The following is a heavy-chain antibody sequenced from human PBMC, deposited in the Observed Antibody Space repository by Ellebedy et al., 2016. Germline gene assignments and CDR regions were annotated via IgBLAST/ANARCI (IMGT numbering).Heavy chain of an antibody. Sequence: GESLKISCAASGLTFSSYAMSWVRQAPGKGPEWVSAVVGSGERTFYADSVKGRFTISRDNSKNRLYLQMSSLKVEDTATYYCAKDPQTRPGSWDYWGQGTLVTVSS. CDR1: GLTFSSYA. D-gene: IGHD7-27*01. J-gene: IGHJ4*02. CDR2: VVGSGERT. V-gene: IGHV3-23*01. CDR3: AKDPQTRPGSWDY.